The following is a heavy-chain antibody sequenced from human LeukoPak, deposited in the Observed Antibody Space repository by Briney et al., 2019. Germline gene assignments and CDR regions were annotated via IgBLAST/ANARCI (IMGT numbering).Heavy chain of an antibody. V-gene: IGHV4-59*12. Sequence: SETLSLTCSVSGGSISSYYWSWIRQPPGKGLEWIGYIYYSGSTYYNPSLKSRVTISVDTSKNQFSLKLSSVTAADTAVYYCARDRGRGYSYGPGSKFDPWGQGTLVTVSS. J-gene: IGHJ5*02. CDR2: IYYSGST. CDR1: GGSISSYY. CDR3: ARDRGRGYSYGPGSKFDP. D-gene: IGHD5-18*01.